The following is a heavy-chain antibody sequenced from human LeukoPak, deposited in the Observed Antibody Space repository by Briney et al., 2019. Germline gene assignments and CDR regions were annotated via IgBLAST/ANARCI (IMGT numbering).Heavy chain of an antibody. Sequence: GGSLRLSCAVSGFTVSSNYMTWVRQAPGRGLEWISIIYSSGSAYYADFVKGRFTISRDASENMLYLQMNSLRAEDTALYYCATAAHPYLATYWGQGTLVTVSS. CDR1: GFTVSSNY. V-gene: IGHV3-66*01. CDR2: IYSSGSA. J-gene: IGHJ4*02. CDR3: ATAAHPYLATY.